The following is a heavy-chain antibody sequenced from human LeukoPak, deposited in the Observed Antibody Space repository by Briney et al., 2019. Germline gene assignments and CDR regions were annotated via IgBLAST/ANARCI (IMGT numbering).Heavy chain of an antibody. CDR3: ARDREDIVVVPAAMHY. J-gene: IGHJ4*02. D-gene: IGHD2-2*01. CDR2: INPNSGGT. Sequence: ASVKVSGKASGYTFTGYYMHWVRQAPGQGLEWMGWINPNSGGTNYAQKFQGRVTMTRDTSISTAYMELSRLRSDDTAVYYCARDREDIVVVPAAMHYWGQGTLVTVSS. V-gene: IGHV1-2*02. CDR1: GYTFTGYY.